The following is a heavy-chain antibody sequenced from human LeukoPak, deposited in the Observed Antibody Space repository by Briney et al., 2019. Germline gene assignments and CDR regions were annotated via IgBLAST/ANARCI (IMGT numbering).Heavy chain of an antibody. J-gene: IGHJ4*02. CDR1: GGTFSSYA. Sequence: SVKVSCKASGGTFSSYAISWVRQAPGQGLEWMGRVIPILGIANYAQKFQGRVTITADKSTSTAYMELSSLRSEDTAVYYCARDQVGYFDYWGQGTLVTVSS. CDR3: ARDQVGYFDY. CDR2: VIPILGIA. V-gene: IGHV1-69*04. D-gene: IGHD3-10*01.